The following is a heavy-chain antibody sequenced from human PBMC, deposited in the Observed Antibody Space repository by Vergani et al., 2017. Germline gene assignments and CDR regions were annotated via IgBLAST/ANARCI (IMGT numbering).Heavy chain of an antibody. CDR1: GGTFSSYA. CDR2: IIPIFGTA. Sequence: QVQLVQSGAEVKKPGSSVKVSCKASGGTFSSYAISWVRQAPGQGLEWMGRIIPIFGTANYAQKFQGRVTITADESTSTAYMELSSLRAEDTAVYYCAREGGSYYYGSGSYYRGAFDIWGQGTMVTVSS. V-gene: IGHV1-69*18. J-gene: IGHJ3*02. CDR3: AREGGSYYYGSGSYYRGAFDI. D-gene: IGHD3-10*01.